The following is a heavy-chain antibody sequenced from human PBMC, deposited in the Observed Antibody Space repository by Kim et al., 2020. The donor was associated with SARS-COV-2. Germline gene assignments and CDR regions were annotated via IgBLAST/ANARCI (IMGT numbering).Heavy chain of an antibody. D-gene: IGHD3-10*01. CDR3: ARSPLLLWFGDHAFDI. CDR1: GGSFSGYY. V-gene: IGHV4-34*01. J-gene: IGHJ3*02. Sequence: SETLSLTCAVYGGSFSGYYWSWIRQPPGKGLEWIGEINHSGSTNYNPSLKSRVTISVDTSKNQFSLKLSSVTAADTAVYYCARSPLLLWFGDHAFDIWGQGTMVTVSS. CDR2: INHSGST.